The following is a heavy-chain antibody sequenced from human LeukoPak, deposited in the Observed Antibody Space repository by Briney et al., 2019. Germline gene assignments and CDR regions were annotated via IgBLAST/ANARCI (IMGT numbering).Heavy chain of an antibody. CDR3: ARDWSLVVPAAPFDY. D-gene: IGHD2-2*01. V-gene: IGHV1-18*01. CDR1: GYTFTSYA. CDR2: ISAYNGNT. J-gene: IGHJ4*02. Sequence: ASVKVSCKASGYTFTSYAISWVRQAPGQGLEWMGWISAYNGNTNYAQKLQGRVTMTTDTSTSTAYMELRSLRSDDTAVYYCARDWSLVVPAAPFDYWGQGTLVTVSS.